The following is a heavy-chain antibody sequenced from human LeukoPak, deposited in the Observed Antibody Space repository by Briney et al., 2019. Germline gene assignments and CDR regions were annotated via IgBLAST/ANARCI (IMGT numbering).Heavy chain of an antibody. V-gene: IGHV4-38-2*01. Sequence: GSLRLSCAASGFTFSSYSMNWVRQAPGKGLEWIGSIYHSGSTYYNPSLKSRVTISVDTSKNQFSLKLSSVTAADTAVYYCARGREYSSGWYTYWGQGTLVTVSS. CDR1: GFTFSSYS. CDR2: IYHSGST. D-gene: IGHD6-19*01. CDR3: ARGREYSSGWYTY. J-gene: IGHJ4*02.